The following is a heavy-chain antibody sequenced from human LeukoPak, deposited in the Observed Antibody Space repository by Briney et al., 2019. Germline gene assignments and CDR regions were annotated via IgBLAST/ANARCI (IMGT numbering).Heavy chain of an antibody. J-gene: IGHJ6*03. CDR1: GFTFSSYS. CDR2: ISSSSSYI. V-gene: IGHV3-21*01. Sequence: GGSLRLSCAASGFTFSSYSMNWVRQAPGKGLEWVSSISSSSSYIYYADSVKGRFTIYRDNAKNSLYLQMNSLRAEDTALYYCARDRERTTVTKARYYYYYYIDVWGKGTTVTVSS. D-gene: IGHD4-17*01. CDR3: ARDRERTTVTKARYYYYYYIDV.